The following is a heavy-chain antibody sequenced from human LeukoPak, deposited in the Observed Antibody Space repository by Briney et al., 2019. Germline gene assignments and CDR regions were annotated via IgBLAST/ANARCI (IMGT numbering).Heavy chain of an antibody. CDR2: INPSGGST. D-gene: IGHD6-13*01. CDR1: GYTFTSYY. V-gene: IGHV1-46*01. CDR3: ARDIRRIAAADDY. J-gene: IGHJ4*02. Sequence: ASVKVSCKASGYTFTSYYMHWVRQAPGPGLEWMGIINPSGGSTSYTQKFQGRVTMTRDTSTSTVYMELSSLRSEDTAVYYCARDIRRIAAADDYWGQGTLVTVSS.